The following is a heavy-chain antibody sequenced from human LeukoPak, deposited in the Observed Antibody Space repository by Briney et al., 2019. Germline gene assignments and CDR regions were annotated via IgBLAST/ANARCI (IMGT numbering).Heavy chain of an antibody. V-gene: IGHV3-7*01. CDR1: GFTFSTYW. Sequence: GGSLRLSCAASGFTFSTYWVTWVRQAPGKGLEWEANINLDGSDKYYVDSVKGRFTISRDNAKNSLYLQMNSLTVEDTAVYYCARDDGFSCYSYWGQGTLVTVSS. CDR3: ARDDGFSCYSY. J-gene: IGHJ4*02. D-gene: IGHD3/OR15-3a*01. CDR2: INLDGSDK.